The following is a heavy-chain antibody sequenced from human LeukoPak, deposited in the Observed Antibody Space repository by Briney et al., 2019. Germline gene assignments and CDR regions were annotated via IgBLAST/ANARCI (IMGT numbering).Heavy chain of an antibody. CDR3: ARGRRDYYEGGGMDV. V-gene: IGHV1-8*01. CDR1: GYTFTSYD. CDR2: MNPNSGDT. D-gene: IGHD3-22*01. J-gene: IGHJ6*02. Sequence: ASVKVSCKASGYTFTSYDLTWVRQATGQGLEWMGWMNPNSGDTGYAQKFQGRVTMTRNTSISTAYMELSSLRSEDTAVYYCARGRRDYYEGGGMDVWGQGTTVTVSS.